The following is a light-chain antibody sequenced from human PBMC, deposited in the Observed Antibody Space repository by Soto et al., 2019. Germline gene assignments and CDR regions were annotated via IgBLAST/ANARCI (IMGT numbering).Light chain of an antibody. CDR3: QPYNTYSRT. Sequence: DIQMTQSPSTLSASVGARGAIPSLASQSISTYLAWYQQKPGKAPKLLIYKAYSLESGVTSRFSGSGSGAEFTLTISSLQPDDFATYYCQPYNTYSRTLGQGTKVEIK. V-gene: IGKV1-5*03. J-gene: IGKJ1*01. CDR2: KAY. CDR1: QSISTY.